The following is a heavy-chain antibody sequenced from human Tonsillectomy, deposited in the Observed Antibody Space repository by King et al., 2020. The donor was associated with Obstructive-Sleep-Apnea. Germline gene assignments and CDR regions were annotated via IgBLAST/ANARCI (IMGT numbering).Heavy chain of an antibody. V-gene: IGHV2-5*02. CDR1: GFSLTTSGVG. J-gene: IGHJ4*02. CDR3: AHCRNSGGHPDYFDY. CDR2: IYWDDDK. D-gene: IGHD2-8*02. Sequence: TLKESGPTLVKPTQTLTLTCTFSGFSLTTSGVGVGWIRQPPGKALEWLALIYWDDDKHYSPSLKSRLTITKDTSKNQVVLTMTNMDPVDTATYYCAHCRNSGGHPDYFDYWGEGTLVTVSS.